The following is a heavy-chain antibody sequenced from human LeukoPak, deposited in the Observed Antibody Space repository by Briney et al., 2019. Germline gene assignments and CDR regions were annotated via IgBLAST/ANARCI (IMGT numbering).Heavy chain of an antibody. V-gene: IGHV3-21*01. CDR2: ITSSSSYV. CDR1: GFTFSTYN. J-gene: IGHJ4*02. CDR3: ARGPSSGWQGH. Sequence: PGGSLRLSCEASGFTFSTYNMNWVRQAPGKRLEWVSSITSSSSYVFYADSVKGRFTISRDNAKNSLYLQMNSLRAEDTAVYYCARGPSSGWQGHWGQGTLVTVSS. D-gene: IGHD6-19*01.